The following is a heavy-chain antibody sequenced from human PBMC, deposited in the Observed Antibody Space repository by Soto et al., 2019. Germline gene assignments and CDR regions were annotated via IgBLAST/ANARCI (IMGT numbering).Heavy chain of an antibody. CDR3: ARELGGDSRLWGSNYYYYGMDV. V-gene: IGHV4-30-4*02. Sequence: SETLSLTCTVSGGSISSGDYYWSWIRQPPGKGLEWIGYIFYSGSTYYNPSLKSRVTISVDTSKNQFSLKLSSVTAADTAVYYCARELGGDSRLWGSNYYYYGMDVWGQGTTVTVSS. D-gene: IGHD6-13*01. CDR2: IFYSGST. CDR1: GGSISSGDYY. J-gene: IGHJ6*02.